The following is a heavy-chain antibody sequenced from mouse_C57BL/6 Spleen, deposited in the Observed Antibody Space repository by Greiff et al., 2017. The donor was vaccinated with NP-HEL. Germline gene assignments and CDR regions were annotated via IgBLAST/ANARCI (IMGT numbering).Heavy chain of an antibody. V-gene: IGHV1-82*01. Sequence: VQLQQSGPELVKPGASVKISCKASGYAFSSSWMNWVKQRPGKGLEWIGRIYPGDGDPNYNGKFKGKATLTADKSSSTAYMQLSSLTSEDSAVYFCASYYGSHFAYWGQGTLVTVSA. CDR2: IYPGDGDP. J-gene: IGHJ3*01. CDR1: GYAFSSSW. D-gene: IGHD1-1*01. CDR3: ASYYGSHFAY.